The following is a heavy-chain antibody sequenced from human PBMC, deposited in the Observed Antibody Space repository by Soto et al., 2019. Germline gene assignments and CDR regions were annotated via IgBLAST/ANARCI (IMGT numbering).Heavy chain of an antibody. CDR2: IDPSDSYT. J-gene: IGHJ6*02. CDR1: GYSFTSYW. D-gene: IGHD2-15*01. Sequence: GESLKISCKGSGYSFTSYWISWVRQMPGKSLEWMGRIDPSDSYTNYSPSFQGHVTISADKSISTAYLQWSSLKASDTAMYYCATRYCSGGSCYGNYYYGMDVWGQGTTVTVSS. CDR3: ATRYCSGGSCYGNYYYGMDV. V-gene: IGHV5-10-1*01.